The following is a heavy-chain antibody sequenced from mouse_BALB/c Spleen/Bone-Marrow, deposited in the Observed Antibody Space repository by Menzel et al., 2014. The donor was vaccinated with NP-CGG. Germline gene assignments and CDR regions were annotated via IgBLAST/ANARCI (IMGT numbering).Heavy chain of an antibody. Sequence: DVHLVESGAELVRSGASVKLSCTASGFNIKDYYMHWVKQRPEQGLEWIGWIVPENGDTEYAPKFQGKATMTADTSSNTAYLQLSSLTSEDAAVYYCKEGYGNYGYWGQGTTLTVSS. J-gene: IGHJ2*01. CDR3: KEGYGNYGY. D-gene: IGHD2-10*02. CDR2: IVPENGDT. V-gene: IGHV14-4*02. CDR1: GFNIKDYY.